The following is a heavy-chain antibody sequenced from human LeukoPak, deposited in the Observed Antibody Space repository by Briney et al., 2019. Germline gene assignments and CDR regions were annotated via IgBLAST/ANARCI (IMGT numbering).Heavy chain of an antibody. D-gene: IGHD6-19*01. V-gene: IGHV1-3*01. CDR2: INAGNGNT. CDR3: ARDRDPSQWLVMVY. Sequence: GASVKVSCKASGYTFTSYAMHWVRQAPGQRLEWMGWINAGNGNTKYSQKFQGRVAITRDTSASTAYMELSSLRSEDTAVYYCARDRDPSQWLVMVYWGQGTLVTVSS. J-gene: IGHJ4*02. CDR1: GYTFTSYA.